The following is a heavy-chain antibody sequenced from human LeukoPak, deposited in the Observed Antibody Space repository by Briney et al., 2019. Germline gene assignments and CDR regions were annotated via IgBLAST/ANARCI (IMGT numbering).Heavy chain of an antibody. CDR3: GKVKGAGNDY. CDR2: INAGNGNT. D-gene: IGHD1-14*01. CDR1: GYTSTSYA. V-gene: IGHV1-3*01. Sequence: PLASVKVSCKASGYTSTSYAMHWVRQAPGQRLEWMGWINAGNGNTKYSQKFQGRVTITRDTSASTAYMELSSLRSEDTAVYYCGKVKGAGNDYWGKGTLVTVSS. J-gene: IGHJ4*02.